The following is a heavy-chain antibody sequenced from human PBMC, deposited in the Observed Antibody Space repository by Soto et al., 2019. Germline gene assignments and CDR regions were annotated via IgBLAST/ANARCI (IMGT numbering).Heavy chain of an antibody. CDR2: IIPIFGTA. CDR1: GGTFSSYA. D-gene: IGHD1-20*01. J-gene: IGHJ6*02. V-gene: IGHV1-69*13. CDR3: ARDGSITGTGRVVDV. Sequence: GASVKVSCKASGGTFSSYAISWVRQAPGQGLEWMGGIIPIFGTANYAQKFQGRVTITADESTSTAYMELSSLRSEDTAVYYCARDGSITGTGRVVDVWGHGTKATVS.